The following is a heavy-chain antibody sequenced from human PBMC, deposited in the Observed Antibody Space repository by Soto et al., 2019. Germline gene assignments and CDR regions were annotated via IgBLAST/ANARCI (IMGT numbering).Heavy chain of an antibody. CDR3: ARGDTVITPFDY. D-gene: IGHD5-18*01. CDR1: GDSISSGGYS. J-gene: IGHJ4*02. CDR2: IYHSGST. V-gene: IGHV4-30-2*01. Sequence: QLQLQESGSGLVKPSQTLSLTCAVSGDSISSGGYSWSWIRQPPGKGLEWIGFIYHSGSTYYNPSLKSRVPISVDRSENPFSLKLTSVTAADTAIYYCARGDTVITPFDYWGQGTLVTVSS.